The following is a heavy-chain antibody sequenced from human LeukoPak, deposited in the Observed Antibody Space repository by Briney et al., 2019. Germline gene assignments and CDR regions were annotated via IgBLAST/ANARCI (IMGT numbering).Heavy chain of an antibody. J-gene: IGHJ3*02. CDR2: INPSGGST. CDR3: ARANYYYDSSGYLPDAFDI. V-gene: IGHV1-46*01. Sequence: ASVKVSCKASGYTFTSYYMHWVRQAPGQGLEWMGIINPSGGSTSYAQKFQGRVTMTRDTSKSTVYMELSSLRSEDTAVYYCARANYYYDSSGYLPDAFDIWGQGTMVTVSS. D-gene: IGHD3-22*01. CDR1: GYTFTSYY.